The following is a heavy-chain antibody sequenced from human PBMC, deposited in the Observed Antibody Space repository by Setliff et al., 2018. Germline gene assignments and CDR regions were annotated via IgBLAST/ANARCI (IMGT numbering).Heavy chain of an antibody. CDR2: IRADNGNT. V-gene: IGHV1-18*01. J-gene: IGHJ3*02. CDR1: GYTFTSHG. Sequence: ASVKVSCKASGYTFTSHGISWVRQAPGQGLEWMGWIRADNGNTNYAQKFEGRVTMTTDTSTSTAYMDLRSLTSDDTAVYYCARDVFPYHYEGAFDIWGQGTMVTVSS. CDR3: ARDVFPYHYEGAFDI. D-gene: IGHD3-22*01.